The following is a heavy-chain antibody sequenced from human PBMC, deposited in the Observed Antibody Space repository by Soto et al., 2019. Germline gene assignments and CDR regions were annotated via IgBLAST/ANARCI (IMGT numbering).Heavy chain of an antibody. V-gene: IGHV4-30-4*01. CDR3: AILRSRWNIDY. Sequence: SETLSLTCTVSGDSISSGDYYWSWIRQPPGKGLEWIGLIYYSGSTHYNPSLKSRLIISVNTSKNQFSLKLTSATAADTAVYYCAILRSRWNIDYWGQGTLVTVSS. CDR1: GDSISSGDYY. CDR2: IYYSGST. J-gene: IGHJ4*02. D-gene: IGHD6-13*01.